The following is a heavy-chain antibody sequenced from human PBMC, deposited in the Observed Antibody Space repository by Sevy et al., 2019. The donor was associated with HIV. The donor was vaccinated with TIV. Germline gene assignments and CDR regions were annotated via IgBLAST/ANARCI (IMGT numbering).Heavy chain of an antibody. V-gene: IGHV1-2*06. CDR1: GYTFTGYY. Sequence: ASVKVSCKASGYTFTGYYMHWVRQAPGQGLEWMGRINPNSGGTNYAQKFQGRVTMTRDTSISTANMELSRLRSDDTAVYYCARDRVAIWRYYYDSSGYKYWGQGTLVTVSS. CDR3: ARDRVAIWRYYYDSSGYKY. D-gene: IGHD3-22*01. J-gene: IGHJ4*02. CDR2: INPNSGGT.